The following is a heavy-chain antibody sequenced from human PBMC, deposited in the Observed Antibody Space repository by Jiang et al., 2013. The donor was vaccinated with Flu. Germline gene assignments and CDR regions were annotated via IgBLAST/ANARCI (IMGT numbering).Heavy chain of an antibody. Sequence: PGLVKPSQTLSLTCNVSGGSISSADHYWSWIRQPPGKGLEWIGYIYYIGSIFYNPSLRSRLTISVDTSKNQFSLKLSSVTAADTAMYFCARVRFTMVRGPRNRVYGMDVWGQGTAVTVSS. CDR3: ARVRFTMVRGPRNRVYGMDV. J-gene: IGHJ6*02. CDR1: GGSISSADHY. V-gene: IGHV4-30-4*01. CDR2: IYYIGSI. D-gene: IGHD3-10*01.